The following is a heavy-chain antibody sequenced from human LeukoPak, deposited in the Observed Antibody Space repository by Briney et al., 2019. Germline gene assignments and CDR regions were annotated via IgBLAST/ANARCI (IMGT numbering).Heavy chain of an antibody. V-gene: IGHV4-61*02. CDR1: GGSISSGSYY. J-gene: IGHJ5*02. D-gene: IGHD3-3*01. CDR2: IYTSGST. Sequence: SQTLSLTCTVSGGSISSGSYYWSWIRQPAGKGLEWIGRIYTSGSTNYNPSLKSRVTISLDTSKNQFSLKLSSVTAADTAVYYCARGPIKYNFWSGYPNWFDPWGQGTLVTVSS. CDR3: ARGPIKYNFWSGYPNWFDP.